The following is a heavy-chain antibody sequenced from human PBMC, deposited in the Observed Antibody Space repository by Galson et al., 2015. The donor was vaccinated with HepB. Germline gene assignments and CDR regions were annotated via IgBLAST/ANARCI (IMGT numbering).Heavy chain of an antibody. V-gene: IGHV3-33*01. D-gene: IGHD3-10*01. CDR2: IWFDGSEK. J-gene: IGHJ4*02. CDR3: ARGIALRSGALDY. CDR1: GFRLSNYG. Sequence: SLRLSCAASGFRLSNYGMHWVRQAPGKGLEWVAVIWFDGSEKYYAESVKGRFTISRDNSKSALYLQMDSLRADDTAVYYCARGIALRSGALDYWGQGTQVLVSS.